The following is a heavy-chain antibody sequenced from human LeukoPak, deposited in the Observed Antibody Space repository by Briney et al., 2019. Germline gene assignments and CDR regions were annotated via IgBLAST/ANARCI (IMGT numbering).Heavy chain of an antibody. CDR2: IYYSGST. J-gene: IGHJ6*02. V-gene: IGHV4-59*12. Sequence: SETLSLTCTVSGGSISSYYWSWIRQPPGKGLEWIGYIYYSGSTNYNPSLKSRVTISVDTSKNQFSLKLSSVTAADTAVYYCARRSQAYCGGDCYPYYYYYGMDVWGQGTTVTVSS. CDR3: ARRSQAYCGGDCYPYYYYYGMDV. CDR1: GGSISSYY. D-gene: IGHD2-21*02.